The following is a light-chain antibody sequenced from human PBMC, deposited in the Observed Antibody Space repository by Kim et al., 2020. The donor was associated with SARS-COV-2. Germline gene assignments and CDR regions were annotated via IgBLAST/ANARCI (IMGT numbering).Light chain of an antibody. CDR2: QDT. V-gene: IGLV3-1*01. CDR3: QAWDSGTAVV. CDR1: EWGDKD. J-gene: IGLJ2*01. Sequence: VSPGQTASVTRSGDEWGDKDVFWYQHKPGQSPVLVIYQDTKRPSGIPERFSASNSGNTATLTISGTQATDEADYYCQAWDSGTAVVFGEGTQLTVL.